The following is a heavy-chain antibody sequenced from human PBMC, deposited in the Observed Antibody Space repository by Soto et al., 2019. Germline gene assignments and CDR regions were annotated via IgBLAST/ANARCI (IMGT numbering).Heavy chain of an antibody. CDR1: GFTFTSSA. CDR2: IVVGSGNA. V-gene: IGHV1-58*01. D-gene: IGHD4-4*01. CDR3: AADLTDYYGMDV. Sequence: VKVSCKASGFTFTSSAVQWVRQARGQRLEWIGWIVVGSGNANYAQKFQERVTITRDMSTSTAYMELSSLRSEDTAVYYCAADLTDYYGMDVWGQGTTVTVSS. J-gene: IGHJ6*02.